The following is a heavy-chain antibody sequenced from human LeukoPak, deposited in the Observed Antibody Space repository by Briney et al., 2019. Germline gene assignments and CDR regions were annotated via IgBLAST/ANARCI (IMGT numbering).Heavy chain of an antibody. CDR1: GFTFSSYG. Sequence: GRSLRLSCAASGFTFSSYGMHWVRQAPGKGLEWVTVIWYDGSNKYYADSVKGRFTISRDNSKNTLYLQMNSLRAEDTAVYYCARVVGREVPAAMPGAYYYMDVWGKGTTVTVSS. V-gene: IGHV3-33*01. D-gene: IGHD2-2*01. CDR3: ARVVGREVPAAMPGAYYYMDV. J-gene: IGHJ6*03. CDR2: IWYDGSNK.